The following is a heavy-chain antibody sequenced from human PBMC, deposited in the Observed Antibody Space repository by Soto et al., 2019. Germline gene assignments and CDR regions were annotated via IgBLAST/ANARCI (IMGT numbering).Heavy chain of an antibody. CDR3: ARDSRGGLPPMNYYYYYGMDV. D-gene: IGHD2-15*01. Sequence: GGSLRLSCAASGFTFSSYGMHWVRQAPGKGLEWVAVIWYDGSNKYYADSVKGRFTISRDNSKNTLYLQMNSLRAEDTAVYYCARDSRGGLPPMNYYYYYGMDVWGQGTTVTVSS. CDR1: GFTFSSYG. J-gene: IGHJ6*02. CDR2: IWYDGSNK. V-gene: IGHV3-33*01.